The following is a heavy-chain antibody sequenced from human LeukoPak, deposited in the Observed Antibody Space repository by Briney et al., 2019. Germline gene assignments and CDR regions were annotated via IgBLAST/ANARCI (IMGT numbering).Heavy chain of an antibody. CDR3: AKTPLFKWLLLEGFDY. Sequence: GRSLRLSCAASGFTFSSYGMHWVRQAPGKGLEWVAVISYDGSNKYYADSVKGRFTISRDNSKNTLYLQMNSLRAEDTAVYYCAKTPLFKWLLLEGFDYWGQGTLVTVSS. CDR2: ISYDGSNK. V-gene: IGHV3-30*18. CDR1: GFTFSSYG. D-gene: IGHD3-22*01. J-gene: IGHJ4*02.